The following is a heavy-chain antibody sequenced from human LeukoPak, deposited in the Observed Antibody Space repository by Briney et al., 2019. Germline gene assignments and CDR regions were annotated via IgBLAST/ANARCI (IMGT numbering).Heavy chain of an antibody. CDR2: IYSTGNT. CDR3: ARGGESGYDT. CDR1: GGSISSSSNY. J-gene: IGHJ5*02. Sequence: PSETLSLTCTVSGGSISSSSNYWGWIRQPPGKGLEWIGTIYSTGNTYYNPSLKSRLTISVDTSKNQFSLKLSSVTAADTAVYYCARGGESGYDTWGQGSLVTVSS. D-gene: IGHD5-12*01. V-gene: IGHV4-39*01.